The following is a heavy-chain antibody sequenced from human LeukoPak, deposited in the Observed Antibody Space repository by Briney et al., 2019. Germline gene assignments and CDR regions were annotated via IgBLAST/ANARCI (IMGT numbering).Heavy chain of an antibody. CDR1: GFTFSSYA. Sequence: GGSLRLSCAASGFTFSSYAMSWVRQAPGKGLEWVSAISGDSRYIYYADSVRGRFTISRDNAENSLYLQMHSLRVEDTAVYYCARAPTVLVGYCSSSSCQADYWGQRTRVTVSS. CDR2: ISGDSRYI. D-gene: IGHD2-2*01. J-gene: IGHJ4*02. V-gene: IGHV3-21*01. CDR3: ARAPTVLVGYCSSSSCQADY.